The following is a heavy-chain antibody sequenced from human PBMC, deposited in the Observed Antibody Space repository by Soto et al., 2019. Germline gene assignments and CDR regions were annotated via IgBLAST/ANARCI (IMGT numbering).Heavy chain of an antibody. D-gene: IGHD5-18*01. V-gene: IGHV1-69*13. J-gene: IGHJ6*02. CDR2: IIPIFGTA. Sequence: SVKVSCKASGGTFSSYAISWVRQAPGQGLEWMGGIIPIFGTANYAQKFQGRVTITADESTSTAYMEMSSLRSEDTAVYYCARGAKRGYSYGSLGYYYGMDVWGQGTTVTVSS. CDR3: ARGAKRGYSYGSLGYYYGMDV. CDR1: GGTFSSYA.